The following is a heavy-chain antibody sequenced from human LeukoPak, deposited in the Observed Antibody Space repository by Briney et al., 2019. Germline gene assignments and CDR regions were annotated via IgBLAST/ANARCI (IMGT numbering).Heavy chain of an antibody. CDR1: GFTFSSYW. Sequence: GGSLRLSCAASGFTFSSYWMSWVRQAPGKGLEWVANIKQDGSEKYYVDSVKGRFTISRDNAKNSLYLQMNSLRAEDTAVYYCARVIGYCSGGSCYEHNWFDPWGQGTLVTVSS. J-gene: IGHJ5*02. V-gene: IGHV3-7*01. CDR2: IKQDGSEK. CDR3: ARVIGYCSGGSCYEHNWFDP. D-gene: IGHD2-15*01.